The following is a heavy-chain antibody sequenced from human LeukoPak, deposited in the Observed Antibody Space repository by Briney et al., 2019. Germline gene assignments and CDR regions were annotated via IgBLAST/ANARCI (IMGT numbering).Heavy chain of an antibody. Sequence: PSETLSLTCTVSGGSISSSPYYWGWIRQPPGTGLEWIGTIYYRGSTYSNPSLNSRVTISLDTSKTQFSLRLRSVTAADTALYYCARHYLSDGILSTFDPGGQGTLVTVSS. CDR3: ARHYLSDGILSTFDP. V-gene: IGHV4-39*01. J-gene: IGHJ5*02. CDR1: GGSISSSPYY. CDR2: IYYRGST. D-gene: IGHD2-2*01.